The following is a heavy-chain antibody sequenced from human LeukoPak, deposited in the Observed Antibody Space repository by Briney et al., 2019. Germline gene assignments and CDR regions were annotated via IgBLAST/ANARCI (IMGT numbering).Heavy chain of an antibody. J-gene: IGHJ4*02. CDR1: VFTFSSYA. CDR2: ISRSGDST. V-gene: IGHV3-23*01. Sequence: GGSLRLSCAASVFTFSSYAMSWVRQAPGKGLEWVSTISRSGDSTYYADSVKGRFTISRDNSKNTLYLQMNGLRAEDTAVYYCAKGFLGYDSTFDYWGQGTLVTVSS. CDR3: AKGFLGYDSTFDY. D-gene: IGHD3-22*01.